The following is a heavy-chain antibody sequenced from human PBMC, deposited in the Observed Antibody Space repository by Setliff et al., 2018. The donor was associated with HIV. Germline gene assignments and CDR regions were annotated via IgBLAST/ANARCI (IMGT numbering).Heavy chain of an antibody. V-gene: IGHV1-2*02. Sequence: ASVKVSCKASGYTFTGYYMHWVRQAPGQGLEWMGWMNPKSGNTGYAQKFQGRITMTRDTSISPAYMELSSLRSDDTAVYYCASSWSRIRYYGMDVWGQGTTVTVSS. CDR2: MNPKSGNT. CDR3: ASSWSRIRYYGMDV. D-gene: IGHD6-13*01. J-gene: IGHJ6*02. CDR1: GYTFTGYY.